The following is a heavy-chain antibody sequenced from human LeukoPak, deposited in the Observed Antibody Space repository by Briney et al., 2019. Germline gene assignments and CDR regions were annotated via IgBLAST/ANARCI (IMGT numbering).Heavy chain of an antibody. V-gene: IGHV3-9*01. D-gene: IGHD4-23*01. J-gene: IGHJ4*02. CDR1: GFTFDDYA. Sequence: TGGSLRLSCAASGFTFDDYAMHWVRQAPGKGLEWVSGISWNSGSIGYADSVKGRFTISRDNAKNTLYLQMNSLRAEDTAVYYCASGIRGYYFDYWGQGTLVTVSS. CDR2: ISWNSGSI. CDR3: ASGIRGYYFDY.